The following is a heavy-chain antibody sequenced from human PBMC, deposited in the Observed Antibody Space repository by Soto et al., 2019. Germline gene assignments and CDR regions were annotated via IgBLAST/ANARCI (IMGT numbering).Heavy chain of an antibody. D-gene: IGHD3-10*01. V-gene: IGHV4-34*01. Sequence: PSETLSLTCAVYGGSFSGYYWTWIRQPPGTGLEWIGEINHSGSTYYNPSLKSRVTISVDTSKNQFSLKLSSVTAADTAVYYCARQSSELLWFGELFLDYWGQGTLVTVSS. CDR3: ARQSSELLWFGELFLDY. CDR1: GGSFSGYY. J-gene: IGHJ4*02. CDR2: INHSGST.